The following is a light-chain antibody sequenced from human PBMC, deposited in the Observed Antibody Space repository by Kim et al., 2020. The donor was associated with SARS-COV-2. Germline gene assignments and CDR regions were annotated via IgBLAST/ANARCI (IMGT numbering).Light chain of an antibody. J-gene: IGLJ2*01. CDR3: QAWDNSVV. CDR1: RLERKY. CDR2: QDT. V-gene: IGLV3-1*01. Sequence: VSVSPGKTAVITCSGHRLERKYVYWYQQKPGQSPLLVMSQDTKRPSGIPERFSGSTSGSTATLTISGTQAMDEADYYCQAWDNSVVSGGGTKVTVL.